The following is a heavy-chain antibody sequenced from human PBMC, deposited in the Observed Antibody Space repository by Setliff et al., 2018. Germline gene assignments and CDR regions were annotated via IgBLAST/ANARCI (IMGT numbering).Heavy chain of an antibody. J-gene: IGHJ6*02. Sequence: PSETLSLTCTVSGDSMSDHHWGWVRQSPGKGLDWIGYISHSGATKYNSSLKSRVAISIDVSKKQFSLELNSVTPADTAKYYCARLKYYNSGTYWGNWDYYSGMDVWGQGTMVTVSS. CDR2: ISHSGAT. V-gene: IGHV4-59*11. CDR3: ARLKYYNSGTYWGNWDYYSGMDV. D-gene: IGHD3-22*01. CDR1: GDSMSDHH.